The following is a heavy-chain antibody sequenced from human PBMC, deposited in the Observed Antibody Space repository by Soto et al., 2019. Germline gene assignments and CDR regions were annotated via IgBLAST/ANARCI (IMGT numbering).Heavy chain of an antibody. V-gene: IGHV1-24*01. J-gene: IGHJ4*02. Sequence: ASVKVSCKVSGYTLTELSMHWVRQAPGKGLEWMGGFDPEDGETIYAQKFQGRVTMTTDTSTSTAYMELRSLRSDDTAVYYCARVDLGDFDFWGQGTLVTVSS. D-gene: IGHD3-16*01. CDR3: ARVDLGDFDF. CDR2: FDPEDGET. CDR1: GYTLTELS.